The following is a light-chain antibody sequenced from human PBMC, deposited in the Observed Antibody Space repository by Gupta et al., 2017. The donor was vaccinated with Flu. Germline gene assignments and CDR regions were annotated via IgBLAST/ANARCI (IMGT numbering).Light chain of an antibody. CDR2: SNN. Sequence: SALTPPPSASGTPGQRVTISCSGSSSKIGSNTVNWYQQRPGSAPKLLIYSNNQRHSAVPDRFSGSKSGTSASLAISGLQAEDEADYYCAAWDDSLNGYVFGTGTKVTVL. CDR1: SSKIGSNT. CDR3: AAWDDSLNGYV. J-gene: IGLJ1*01. V-gene: IGLV1-44*01.